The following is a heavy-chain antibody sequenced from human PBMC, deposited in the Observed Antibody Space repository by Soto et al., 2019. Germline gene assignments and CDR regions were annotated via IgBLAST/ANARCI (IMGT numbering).Heavy chain of an antibody. J-gene: IGHJ5*02. CDR3: ARSPVVVTATLPLSWFDP. CDR1: GGSISSYY. Sequence: SETLSLTCTVSGGSISSYYWSWIRQPPGKGLEWIGYIYYSGSTNYNPSLKRRVTISVDTSKNQFSLKLSSVTAADTAVYYCARSPVVVTATLPLSWFDPWGQGTLVTVSS. D-gene: IGHD2-21*02. CDR2: IYYSGST. V-gene: IGHV4-59*08.